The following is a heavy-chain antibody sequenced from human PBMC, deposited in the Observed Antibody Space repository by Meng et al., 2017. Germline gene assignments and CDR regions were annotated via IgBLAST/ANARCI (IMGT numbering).Heavy chain of an antibody. D-gene: IGHD5-24*01. CDR1: GGSISSGGYY. Sequence: QVQLQDSGPGLVEPSQTLYLTCTCSGGSISSGGYYWSWIRQPPGKGLEWIGYIYYSGSTYYNPSLKSRVTILVDTSKTQFSLKLSSVTAADTAVYYCARGGGVEIDYWGQGTLVTVSS. CDR2: IYYSGST. CDR3: ARGGGVEIDY. V-gene: IGHV4-30-4*01. J-gene: IGHJ4*02.